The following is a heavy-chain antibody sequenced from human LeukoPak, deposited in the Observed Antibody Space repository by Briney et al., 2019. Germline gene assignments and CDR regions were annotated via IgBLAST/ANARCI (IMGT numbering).Heavy chain of an antibody. CDR3: ARGGYSGYDPHPFDY. J-gene: IGHJ4*02. V-gene: IGHV4-31*03. CDR1: GGSISSGGYY. CDR2: IYYNGST. Sequence: SQALSLTCTVSGGSISSGGYYWSWIRPHPGKGLEWIGYIYYNGSTYYNPSLKSRVTISVDTSKTQFSLKLSSVTAADTAVYYCARGGYSGYDPHPFDYWGQGTLVTVSS. D-gene: IGHD5-12*01.